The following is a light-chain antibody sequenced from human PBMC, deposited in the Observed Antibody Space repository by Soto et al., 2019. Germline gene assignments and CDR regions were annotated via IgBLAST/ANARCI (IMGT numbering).Light chain of an antibody. Sequence: EIVVTQSPASLSVSPGDGATLSCRASQTVASNVAWYQQKPGQGPRLLIHGASTRAAGVPARFSGCGSGTDFTLTISSLQSEDFAVYYCQQYHNWPPQYTFGQGTRLQIK. CDR2: GAS. CDR1: QTVASN. V-gene: IGKV3-15*01. CDR3: QQYHNWPPQYT. J-gene: IGKJ2*01.